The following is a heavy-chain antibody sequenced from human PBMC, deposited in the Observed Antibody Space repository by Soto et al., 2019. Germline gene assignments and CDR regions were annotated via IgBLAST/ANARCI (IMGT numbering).Heavy chain of an antibody. V-gene: IGHV4-4*02. CDR3: ARDRVGRFLEWLPKTRYYYGMDV. CDR2: IYHSGST. J-gene: IGHJ6*02. Sequence: SETLSLTCAVSGGSISSSNWWSWVRQPPGKGLEWIGEIYHSGSTNYNPSLKSRVTISVDKSKNQFSLKLSSVTAADTAVYYCARDRVGRFLEWLPKTRYYYGMDVWGQGTTVTVSS. D-gene: IGHD3-3*01. CDR1: GGSISSSNW.